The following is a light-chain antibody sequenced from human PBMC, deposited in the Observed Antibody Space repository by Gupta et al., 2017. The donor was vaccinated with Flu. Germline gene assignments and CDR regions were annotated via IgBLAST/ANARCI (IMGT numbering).Light chain of an antibody. CDR1: SGNIANTY. CDR2: EDN. Sequence: NFMLTQLHHVSESPGKTVTISCTRNSGNIANTYVQCYQQRPGRSPTTVIYEDNQSPSGVPARFSCSIDSSSNTASLTISGLKTEDEADYYCQSYDRSNGVFGGGTKLTVL. V-gene: IGLV6-57*01. J-gene: IGLJ3*02. CDR3: QSYDRSNGV.